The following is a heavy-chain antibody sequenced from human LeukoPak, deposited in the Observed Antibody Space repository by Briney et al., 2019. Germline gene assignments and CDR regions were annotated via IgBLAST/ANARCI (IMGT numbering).Heavy chain of an antibody. Sequence: PSETLSLTCTVSGGSISSYYWSWIRQPPGKGLEWIGYIYYSGCTNYNPSLKSRVTISVDTSKNQFSLKLSSVTAADTAVYYCASGVVGAPYYYYYGMDVWGQGTTVTVSS. CDR1: GGSISSYY. D-gene: IGHD1-26*01. V-gene: IGHV4-59*01. J-gene: IGHJ6*02. CDR2: IYYSGCT. CDR3: ASGVVGAPYYYYYGMDV.